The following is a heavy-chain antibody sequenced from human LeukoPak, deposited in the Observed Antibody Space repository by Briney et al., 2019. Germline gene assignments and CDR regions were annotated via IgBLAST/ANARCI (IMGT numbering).Heavy chain of an antibody. Sequence: PGGSLRLSCAASGFTVSSNYINWVRQAPGMGLEWVSVLYSGGDTYYADSVKGRFTVSRDNSKNTLYLQMNSLGAEDTAVYYCARDTSGYCSTSRCYGSWYFDLWGRGTLVTVSS. CDR3: ARDTSGYCSTSRCYGSWYFDL. CDR1: GFTVSSNY. CDR2: LYSGGDT. J-gene: IGHJ2*01. D-gene: IGHD2-2*01. V-gene: IGHV3-53*01.